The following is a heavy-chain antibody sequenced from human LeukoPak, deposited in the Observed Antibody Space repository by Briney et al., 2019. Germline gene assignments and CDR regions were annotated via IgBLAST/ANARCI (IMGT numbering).Heavy chain of an antibody. CDR1: GFTFSNYA. V-gene: IGHV3-30-3*01. D-gene: IGHD6-13*01. CDR2: ISYDGSNK. Sequence: GGSLRLSCAASGFTFSNYAIHWVRQAPGKGLEWVAVISYDGSNKYYADSVKGRFTISRDNSKNTLYVQMNSLRTEDTAVYYCARERDSSWYFDYWGQGTLVTVSS. J-gene: IGHJ4*02. CDR3: ARERDSSWYFDY.